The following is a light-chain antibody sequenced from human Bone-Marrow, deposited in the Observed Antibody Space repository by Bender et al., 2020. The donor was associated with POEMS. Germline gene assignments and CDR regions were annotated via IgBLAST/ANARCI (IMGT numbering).Light chain of an antibody. Sequence: SHKLTQPPSLSVSPGQTARITCSGDVFTKKYAYWYQQKSGQAPVLVVYEDSLRPSGISQRFSGSSSGTVATLTISGAQVKDEAVYYCYSTDIRDVRKRVFGGGTKLTVV. CDR2: EDS. J-gene: IGLJ2*01. V-gene: IGLV3-10*01. CDR3: YSTDIRDVRKRV. CDR1: VFTKKY.